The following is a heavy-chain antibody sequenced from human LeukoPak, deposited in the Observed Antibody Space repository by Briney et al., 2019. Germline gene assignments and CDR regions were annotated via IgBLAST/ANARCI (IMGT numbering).Heavy chain of an antibody. V-gene: IGHV3-9*01. J-gene: IGHJ4*02. CDR3: AKEGIVLRYFDWLSYFDY. D-gene: IGHD3-9*01. CDR1: GFTFDDYA. Sequence: GGSLRLSCAASGFTFDDYAMHWVRQAPGKGLEWVSGISWNSGSIGYADSVKGRFTISRDNGKNSLYLQMNSLRAEDTALYYCAKEGIVLRYFDWLSYFDYWGQGTLVTVSS. CDR2: ISWNSGSI.